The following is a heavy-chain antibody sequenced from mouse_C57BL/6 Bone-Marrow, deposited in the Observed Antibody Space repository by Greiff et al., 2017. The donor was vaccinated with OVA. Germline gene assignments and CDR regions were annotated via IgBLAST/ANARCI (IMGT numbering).Heavy chain of an antibody. J-gene: IGHJ2*01. V-gene: IGHV5-17*01. CDR3: ARDDGYYLPFDY. D-gene: IGHD2-3*01. CDR1: GFTFSDYG. CDR2: IRSGSSTI. Sequence: EVHLVESGGGLVKPGGSLKLSCAASGFTFSDYGMHWVRQAPEKGLEWVAYIRSGSSTIYYADTVKGRFPIYRDNATNTLFLQRTSLRSEDTSMYSCARDDGYYLPFDYWGQGTALTVSS.